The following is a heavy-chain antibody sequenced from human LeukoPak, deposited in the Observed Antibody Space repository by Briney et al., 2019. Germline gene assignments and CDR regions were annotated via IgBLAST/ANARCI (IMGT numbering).Heavy chain of an antibody. Sequence: PGGSLRLSCAASGFTFSDYYMSWIRQAPGKGLEWVSYISSSGSTIYYADSVKGRFTISRDNAKNSLYLQMNSLRAEDTAVYYCARRTWFGEYSNDYWGQGTLVTVSS. CDR1: GFTFSDYY. CDR3: ARRTWFGEYSNDY. CDR2: ISSSGSTI. V-gene: IGHV3-11*01. D-gene: IGHD3-10*01. J-gene: IGHJ4*02.